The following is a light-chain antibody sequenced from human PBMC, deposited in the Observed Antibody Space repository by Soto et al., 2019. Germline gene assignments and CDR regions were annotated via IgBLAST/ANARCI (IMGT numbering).Light chain of an antibody. V-gene: IGKV3-20*01. CDR1: QSVSSSY. CDR2: DAS. J-gene: IGKJ2*01. Sequence: EIVLMQSPGTLSLSPGERATLSCRASQSVSSSYVAWYQQKPGQAPRLLIYDASTRATGIPDRFSGSGSGTDFTLTISRLEPEDFAVYYCQQFGSSPYTFGQGTKLEIK. CDR3: QQFGSSPYT.